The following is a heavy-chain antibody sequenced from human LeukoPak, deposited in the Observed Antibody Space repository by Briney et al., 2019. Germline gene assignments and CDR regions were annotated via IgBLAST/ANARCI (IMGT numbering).Heavy chain of an antibody. CDR1: GFSISGYA. D-gene: IGHD4-17*01. CDR3: ARDKYGDYVHDY. J-gene: IGHJ4*02. CDR2: ISSSSSTI. Sequence: GGSLRLSCATSGFSISGYAMSWVRQAPGKGLEWVSYISSSSSTIYYADSVKGRFTISRDNAKSSLYLQMNSLRDEDTAVYYCARDKYGDYVHDYWGQGTLVTVSS. V-gene: IGHV3-48*02.